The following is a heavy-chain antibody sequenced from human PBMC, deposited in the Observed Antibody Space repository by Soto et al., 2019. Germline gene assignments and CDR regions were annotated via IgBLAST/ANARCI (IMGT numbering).Heavy chain of an antibody. V-gene: IGHV4-31*02. J-gene: IGHJ4*02. Sequence: SETLSLTCTVSGDSIYSGPHYWSWVRQHPGKGLEWIGYMYYSGGTDYNPSLESRATISVATSDNHFFLKLESVTAADTAIYYCARASGKQRQPLDYWGPGTLVT. CDR2: MYYSGGT. CDR1: GDSIYSGPHY. D-gene: IGHD1-1*01. CDR3: ARASGKQRQPLDY.